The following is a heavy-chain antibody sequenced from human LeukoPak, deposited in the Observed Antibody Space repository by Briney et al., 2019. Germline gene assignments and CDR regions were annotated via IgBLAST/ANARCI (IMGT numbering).Heavy chain of an antibody. CDR2: IKQDGSEK. J-gene: IGHJ3*02. Sequence: KPGRSLRLSCIASGFTFRNYWMSWVRQAPGKGLEWVANIKQDGSEKYHVDSVKGRFIISRDNAKNSLYLQMNSLRAEDTAVYYCARDRGVRLHDAFDIWGQGTMVIVSS. CDR1: GFTFRNYW. D-gene: IGHD3-16*01. V-gene: IGHV3-7*04. CDR3: ARDRGVRLHDAFDI.